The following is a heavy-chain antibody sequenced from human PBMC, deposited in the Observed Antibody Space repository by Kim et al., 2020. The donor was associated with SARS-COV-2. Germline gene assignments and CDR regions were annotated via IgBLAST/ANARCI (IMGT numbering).Heavy chain of an antibody. Sequence: DSVKGRFTISRDNSKNTLYLQMNSLRAEDTAVYYCAREVGSGWYGGTYSDYWGQGTLVTVSS. J-gene: IGHJ4*02. D-gene: IGHD6-19*01. CDR3: AREVGSGWYGGTYSDY. V-gene: IGHV3-66*01.